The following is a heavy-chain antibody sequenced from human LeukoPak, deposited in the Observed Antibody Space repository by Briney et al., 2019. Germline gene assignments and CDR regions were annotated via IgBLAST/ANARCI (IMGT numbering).Heavy chain of an antibody. D-gene: IGHD6-13*01. V-gene: IGHV5-51*01. Sequence: GESLKISCKGSGYSFTSYWIGWVRQMPGKGLEWMGIIYPGDSDTRYSPSLQGQVTISADKSISTAYLQWSSLKASDTAMYYCARMAAAWNNWFDPWGQGTLVTVSS. J-gene: IGHJ5*02. CDR2: IYPGDSDT. CDR3: ARMAAAWNNWFDP. CDR1: GYSFTSYW.